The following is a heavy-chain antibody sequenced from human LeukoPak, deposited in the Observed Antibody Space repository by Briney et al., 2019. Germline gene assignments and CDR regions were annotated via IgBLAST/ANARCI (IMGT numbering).Heavy chain of an antibody. Sequence: SETLSLTGTVSGGSISSGSYYWRWIRQPAGKGLEWIGRIYTSGSTNYNPSLNSRITITVDSSKNQFSLKLSSVTAADTAVYYCAREAPYYDILTAIGYYYYYYMDVWGKGTTVTISS. CDR3: AREAPYYDILTAIGYYYYYYMDV. J-gene: IGHJ6*03. V-gene: IGHV4-61*02. CDR1: GGSISSGSYY. D-gene: IGHD3-9*01. CDR2: IYTSGST.